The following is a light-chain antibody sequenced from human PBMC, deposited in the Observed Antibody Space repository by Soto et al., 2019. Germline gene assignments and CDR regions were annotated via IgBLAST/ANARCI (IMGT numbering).Light chain of an antibody. V-gene: IGLV2-14*01. CDR3: SSYTSSSTRRV. J-gene: IGLJ3*02. CDR2: DVS. CDR1: SSDVGGYNY. Sequence: QSALTQPASVSGSPGQSITISCTGTSSDVGGYNYVSWYQQHPGNAPKLMIYDVSNRPSGVSNRFSGSKSGNTASLTISGLQAEDEADYYCSSYTSSSTRRVFGGRTKLTVL.